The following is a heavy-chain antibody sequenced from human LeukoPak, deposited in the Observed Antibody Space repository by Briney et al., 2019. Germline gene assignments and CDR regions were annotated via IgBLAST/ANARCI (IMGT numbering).Heavy chain of an antibody. CDR3: ARAAYYGSGSYVSYYFDY. D-gene: IGHD3-10*01. CDR2: IGTAGDP. J-gene: IGHJ4*02. CDR1: GFTFSSYD. V-gene: IGHV3-13*05. Sequence: GGSLRLSCAASGFTFSSYDMHWVRQATGKGLEWVSAIGTAGDPYYPGSVKGRFTISTENAKNSLYLQMNSLRAGDTAVYYCARAAYYGSGSYVSYYFDYWGQGTLVTVSS.